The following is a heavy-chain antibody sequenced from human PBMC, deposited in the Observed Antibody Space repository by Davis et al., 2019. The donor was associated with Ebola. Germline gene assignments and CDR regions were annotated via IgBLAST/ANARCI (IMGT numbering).Heavy chain of an antibody. V-gene: IGHV3-30-3*01. CDR1: GFTFSSYA. D-gene: IGHD2-8*01. CDR2: ISYDGSNK. CDR3: ARMWVYAYGAFDI. J-gene: IGHJ3*02. Sequence: PGGSLRLSCAASGFTFSSYAMHWVRQAPGKGLEWVAVISYDGSNKYYADSVKGRFTISRDNSKNTLYLQMNSLRAEDTAVYYCARMWVYAYGAFDIWGQGTMVTVSS.